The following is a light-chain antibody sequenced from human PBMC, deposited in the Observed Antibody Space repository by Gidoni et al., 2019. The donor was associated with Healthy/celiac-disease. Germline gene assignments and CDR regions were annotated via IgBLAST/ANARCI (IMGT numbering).Light chain of an antibody. V-gene: IGLV2-14*01. CDR3: SSHTTSTTWV. CDR2: DVS. CDR1: SSDIGAYNY. J-gene: IGLJ3*02. Sequence: ALTQPASVSGSPGQSITISCTGTSSDIGAYNYVSWYQQHPGKAPKLMIHDVSDRPSGVSNRFSGSKSCNTASLTISGLQAEDEADYYCSSHTTSTTWVFGGGTRLTVL.